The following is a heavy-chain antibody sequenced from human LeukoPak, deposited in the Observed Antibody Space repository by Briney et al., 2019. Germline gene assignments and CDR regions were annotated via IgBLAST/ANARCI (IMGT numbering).Heavy chain of an antibody. CDR2: ISYDGSNK. CDR3: ARDLAEDYYYYGMDV. CDR1: GFTFSSYG. J-gene: IGHJ6*02. D-gene: IGHD2-15*01. V-gene: IGHV3-30-3*01. Sequence: PGGSLRLSCAASGFTFSSYGMHWVRQAPGKGLEWVAVISYDGSNKYYADSVKGRFTISRDNSKNTLYLQMNSLRAEDTAVYYCARDLAEDYYYYGMDVWGQGTTVTVSS.